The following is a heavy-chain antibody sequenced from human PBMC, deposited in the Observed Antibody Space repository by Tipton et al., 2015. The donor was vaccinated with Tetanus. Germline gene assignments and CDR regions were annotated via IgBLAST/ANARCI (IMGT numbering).Heavy chain of an antibody. CDR2: IDPNRGGT. D-gene: IGHD3-22*01. Sequence: QLVQSGAEMKKPGASVKVSCKASGYTFTGYYIYWVRQAPGQGLEWMGWIDPNRGGTVYAQKFQGRVTMTRDTSISTAYMELRSLRSDDPAVFYCARDRGDYIYYGMDVWGPGTTVTVS. J-gene: IGHJ6*02. V-gene: IGHV1-2*02. CDR3: ARDRGDYIYYGMDV. CDR1: GYTFTGYY.